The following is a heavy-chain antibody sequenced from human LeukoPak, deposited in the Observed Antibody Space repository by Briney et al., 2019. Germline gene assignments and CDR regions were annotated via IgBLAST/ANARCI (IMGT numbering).Heavy chain of an antibody. D-gene: IGHD1-14*01. J-gene: IGHJ4*02. CDR2: ISGGSDQT. Sequence: GGSLRLSCAASGFTFRDYWVSWIRQAPGKGLEWVSYISGGSDQTNYADSVKGRFTISRDNAKNSLYLQMNSLTDEDTAVYYCARCQYNSSPYFWGQGTLVTASS. CDR3: ARCQYNSSPYF. CDR1: GFTFRDYW. V-gene: IGHV3-11*03.